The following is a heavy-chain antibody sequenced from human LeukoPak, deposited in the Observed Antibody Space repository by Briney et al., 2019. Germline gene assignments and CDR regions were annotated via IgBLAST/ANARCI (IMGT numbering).Heavy chain of an antibody. V-gene: IGHV1-69*13. J-gene: IGHJ4*02. CDR3: ARDPPGPRYFDY. D-gene: IGHD2-8*02. CDR1: GGTLSSYA. CDR2: IIPIFGTA. Sequence: GASVKVSCKASGGTLSSYAISWVRQAPGQGLEWMGGIIPIFGTANYAQKFQGRATITADESMSTAYMELSSLRSEDTAVYYCARDPPGPRYFDYWGQGTLVTVSS.